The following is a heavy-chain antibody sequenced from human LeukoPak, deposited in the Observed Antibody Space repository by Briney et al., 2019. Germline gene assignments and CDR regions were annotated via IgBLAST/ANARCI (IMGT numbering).Heavy chain of an antibody. Sequence: PSETLSLTCSVSGASISGGTYYWGWIRQPPGKGLEWIGSIYYTGSTYDNPSFKSRVTISVDTSKNQFSLKLSSVTAADTAVYYCARRGGSGRAFDYWGQGTLATVSS. CDR2: IYYTGST. J-gene: IGHJ4*02. V-gene: IGHV4-39*01. CDR1: GASISGGTYY. D-gene: IGHD1-26*01. CDR3: ARRGGSGRAFDY.